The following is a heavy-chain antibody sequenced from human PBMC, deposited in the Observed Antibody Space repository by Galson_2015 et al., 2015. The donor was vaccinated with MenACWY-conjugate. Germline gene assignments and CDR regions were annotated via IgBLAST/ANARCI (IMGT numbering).Heavy chain of an antibody. V-gene: IGHV4-39*01. CDR2: IYDSGST. Sequence: SETLSLTCNVSAGSISSSTYYWGWIRQSPGKGLEWIGTIYDSGSTYYNPSLKSRVTISVDTSRNQFSLKLSSVTAADTAVYYCARQGPSGRAFDIWGQGTTVTVSS. CDR1: AGSISSSTYY. D-gene: IGHD3-10*01. CDR3: ARQGPSGRAFDI. J-gene: IGHJ3*02.